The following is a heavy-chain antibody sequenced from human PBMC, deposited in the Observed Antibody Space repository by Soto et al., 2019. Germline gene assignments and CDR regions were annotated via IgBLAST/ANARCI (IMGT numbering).Heavy chain of an antibody. CDR3: ARESEDLTSNFDY. J-gene: IGHJ4*02. CDR2: ISYDGSNK. CDR1: GFTFSSYA. V-gene: IGHV3-30-3*01. Sequence: GGSLRLSCAASGFTFSSYAMHWVRQAPGKGLEWVAVISYDGSNKYYADSVKGRFTISRDNAKNSLYLEMNSLRAEDTAVYYCARESEDLTSNFDYWGQGTLVTVSS.